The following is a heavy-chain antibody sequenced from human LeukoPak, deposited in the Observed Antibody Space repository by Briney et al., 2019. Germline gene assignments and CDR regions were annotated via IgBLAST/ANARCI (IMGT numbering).Heavy chain of an antibody. CDR2: IHYSGST. D-gene: IGHD3-16*01. CDR1: GRSISSYY. CDR3: ARGYDYVWGSLLDY. V-gene: IGHV4-59*01. Sequence: SETLSLTCTVSGRSISSYYWSWIRQPPGKGLEWIGYIHYSGSTNYSPSVKRRVTISVDTSKNQFSLKLSSVTAVDTAVYDCARGYDYVWGSLLDYWGQGTLVTVSS. J-gene: IGHJ4*02.